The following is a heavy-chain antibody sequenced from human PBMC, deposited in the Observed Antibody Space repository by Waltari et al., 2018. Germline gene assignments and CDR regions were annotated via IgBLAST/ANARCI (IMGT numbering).Heavy chain of an antibody. CDR3: TSGSYFSGY. Sequence: EVQLVEYGGGLVQHGGSLRISCADSGFTFSSYSMHWVRQAPGKGLEWVSYISSSSSNIYYADSVKGRFTISRDNAKNSLYLQMNSLRAEDTAVYYCTSGSYFSGYWGQGTLVTVSS. CDR1: GFTFSSYS. CDR2: ISSSSSNI. V-gene: IGHV3-48*01. J-gene: IGHJ4*02. D-gene: IGHD1-26*01.